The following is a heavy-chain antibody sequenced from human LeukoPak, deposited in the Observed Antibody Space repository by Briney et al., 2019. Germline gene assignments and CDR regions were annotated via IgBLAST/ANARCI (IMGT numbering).Heavy chain of an antibody. CDR2: IYPGDSDT. V-gene: IGHV5-51*01. CDR1: GYNFTNYW. CDR3: ARRGLGNGFDP. J-gene: IGHJ5*02. Sequence: GESLKISCKGSGYNFTNYWIGWVRQMPGKGLEWMGIIYPGDSDTRFSPSFQGQVTISADKSISTAYLQWSSLKASDTAIYYCARRGLGNGFDPWGQGTLVTVSS. D-gene: IGHD3/OR15-3a*01.